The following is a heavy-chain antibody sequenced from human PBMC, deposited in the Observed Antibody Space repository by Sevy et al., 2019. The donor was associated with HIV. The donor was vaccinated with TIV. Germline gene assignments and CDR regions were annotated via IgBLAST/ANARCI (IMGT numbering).Heavy chain of an antibody. CDR3: ARSPKGYSYGYGLIDY. J-gene: IGHJ4*02. D-gene: IGHD5-18*01. CDR2: IYPGDSDT. Sequence: GESLKISCKGSGYSFTSYWIGWVRQMPGKGLEWMGIIYPGDSDTRYSPSFQGQVTISADKSISTAYLQRSSLKASDTAMYYCARSPKGYSYGYGLIDYWGQGTLVTVSS. V-gene: IGHV5-51*01. CDR1: GYSFTSYW.